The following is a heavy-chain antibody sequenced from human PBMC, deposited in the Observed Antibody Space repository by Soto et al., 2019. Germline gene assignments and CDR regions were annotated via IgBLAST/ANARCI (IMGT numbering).Heavy chain of an antibody. J-gene: IGHJ4*02. D-gene: IGHD6-19*01. CDR2: IYYSGST. CDR1: GGSISSSSYY. V-gene: IGHV4-39*01. CDR3: ARSEQWLQYFDY. Sequence: SETLSLTCTVSGGSISSSSYYWGWIRQPPGKGLEWIGSIYYSGSTYYNPSLKSRVTISVDTSKSQFSLKLSSATAADTAVYYCARSEQWLQYFDYWGQGTLVTVSS.